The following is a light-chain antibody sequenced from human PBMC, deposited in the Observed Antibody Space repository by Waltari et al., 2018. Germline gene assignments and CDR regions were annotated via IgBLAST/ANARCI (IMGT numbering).Light chain of an antibody. V-gene: IGLV2-8*01. CDR3: SSYAGNNIYV. J-gene: IGLJ1*01. CDR2: EVS. Sequence: QSALTQPPSASGSPGQSVTISCTGTSSDVGGYNYVSWYQQHPGKAPKLIISEVSKRPAGVPDRFCGSKSGNTASLTVSGLQAEDEADYYCSSYAGNNIYVFGAGTKVTVL. CDR1: SSDVGGYNY.